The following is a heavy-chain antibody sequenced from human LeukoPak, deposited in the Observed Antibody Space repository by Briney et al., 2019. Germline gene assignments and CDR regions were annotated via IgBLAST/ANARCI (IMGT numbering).Heavy chain of an antibody. J-gene: IGHJ6*03. D-gene: IGHD3-10*01. CDR1: GGSISSSDW. V-gene: IGHV4-4*02. Sequence: SGTLSLTCAVSGGSISSSDWWTWVRLPPGKGLEWIGEIYHSGSTNYNPSLKTRVTISVDKSKNQFSLKLSSVTAADTAVYYCASTVVRYYYYYMDVWGKGTTVTVSS. CDR3: ASTVVRYYYYYMDV. CDR2: IYHSGST.